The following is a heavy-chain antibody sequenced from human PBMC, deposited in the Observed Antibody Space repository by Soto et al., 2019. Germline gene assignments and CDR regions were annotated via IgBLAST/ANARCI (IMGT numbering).Heavy chain of an antibody. J-gene: IGHJ1*01. CDR2: IYYSGST. V-gene: IGHV4-31*03. D-gene: IGHD2-21*02. CDR3: ARVVTPAEYFQH. CDR1: GGSISSGGYY. Sequence: SETLSLTCTVSGGSISSGGYYWSWIRQHPGKGLEWIGYIYYSGSTYYNPSLKSRVTISVDTSKNQFSLKLSSVTAADTAVYYCARVVTPAEYFQHWGQGTLVTVSS.